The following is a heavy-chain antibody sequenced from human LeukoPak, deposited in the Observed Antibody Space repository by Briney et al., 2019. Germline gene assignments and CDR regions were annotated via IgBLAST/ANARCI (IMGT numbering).Heavy chain of an antibody. V-gene: IGHV3-21*04. J-gene: IGHJ4*02. CDR1: GFTFSSYS. Sequence: GGSLRLSCAASGFTFSSYSMNWVRQAPGKGLEWVSSISSSSSYIYYADSVKGRFTISRDNSKYMLYLQMNSLRAEDTAVYYCAKAGWYGGDFDYWGQGTLVTVSS. D-gene: IGHD6-19*01. CDR3: AKAGWYGGDFDY. CDR2: ISSSSSYI.